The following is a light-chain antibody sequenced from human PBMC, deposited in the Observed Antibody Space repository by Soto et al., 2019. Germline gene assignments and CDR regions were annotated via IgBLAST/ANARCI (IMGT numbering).Light chain of an antibody. J-gene: IGKJ5*01. CDR1: QSVSSY. Sequence: EIVLTQSPATLSLSPGERATISCRASQSVSSYLAWYQQKPGQAPRLLIYDASNRATGIPARFSGSGSGTDFTLTISSLEPEDFAVYYCQQRSNWPSTFGQGTRLEIK. CDR2: DAS. V-gene: IGKV3-11*01. CDR3: QQRSNWPST.